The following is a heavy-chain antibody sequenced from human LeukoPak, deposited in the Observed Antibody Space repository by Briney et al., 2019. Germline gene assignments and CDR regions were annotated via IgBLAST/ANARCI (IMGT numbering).Heavy chain of an antibody. J-gene: IGHJ4*02. CDR3: ARDAVDRSSLGGHY. CDR1: GSSISNAGYY. CDR2: IYTSGST. Sequence: PSQTLALSCTGSGSSISNAGYYLSWIRQPAGKGLEWIGRIYTSGSTNYNPSLKRRVTISIATYKTQFSLKLRSVTPAATAVYYCARDAVDRSSLGGHYWGPGTLVTVSS. D-gene: IGHD6-6*01. V-gene: IGHV4-61*02.